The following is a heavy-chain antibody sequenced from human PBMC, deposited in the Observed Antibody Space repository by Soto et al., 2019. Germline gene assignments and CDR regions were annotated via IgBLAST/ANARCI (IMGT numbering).Heavy chain of an antibody. CDR1: NDSITRSTYY. CDR2: IYYSGST. J-gene: IGHJ4*02. D-gene: IGHD3-10*01. V-gene: IGHV4-39*01. Sequence: SVTLSLKCPVWNDSITRSTYYCGRIRPPPGKGLEWIGSIYYSGSTYYNPSLKSRVTISVDTSKNQFSLKLSSVTAADTAVYYCARLPYYYGSGSSYWGQGTLVTVSS. CDR3: ARLPYYYGSGSSY.